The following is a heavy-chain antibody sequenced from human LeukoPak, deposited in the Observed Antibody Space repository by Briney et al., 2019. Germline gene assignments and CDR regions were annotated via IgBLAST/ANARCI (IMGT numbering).Heavy chain of an antibody. Sequence: GGSLRPSCAASGFTFSSYEMNWVRQAPGKGLEWVSYISSSGNTIYYADSVKGRFTISRDNAKNSLYLQMNSLRAEDTAVYYCARDRSMATDHWGQGTLVTVSS. J-gene: IGHJ4*02. V-gene: IGHV3-48*03. D-gene: IGHD5-24*01. CDR1: GFTFSSYE. CDR3: ARDRSMATDH. CDR2: ISSSGNTI.